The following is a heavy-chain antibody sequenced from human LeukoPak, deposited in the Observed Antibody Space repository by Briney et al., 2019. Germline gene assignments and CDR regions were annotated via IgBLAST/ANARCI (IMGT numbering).Heavy chain of an antibody. Sequence: SETLALTCTVSGGSISSGSYYWGWVRQPPGKGLEWIGSIYYGGNTYYNPSLKSRVTISVDTSKNQFSLKLSSMTAADTAVYYCVRDSYGSGSFTDYWGQGTLVTVSS. D-gene: IGHD3-10*01. CDR1: GGSISSGSYY. CDR3: VRDSYGSGSFTDY. CDR2: IYYGGNT. J-gene: IGHJ4*02. V-gene: IGHV4-39*07.